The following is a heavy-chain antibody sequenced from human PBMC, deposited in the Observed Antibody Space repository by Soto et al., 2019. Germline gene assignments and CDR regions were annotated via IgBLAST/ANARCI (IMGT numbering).Heavy chain of an antibody. CDR1: GFTFSSYA. D-gene: IGHD3-3*01. J-gene: IGHJ4*02. V-gene: IGHV3-30-3*01. CDR2: ISYDGSNK. CDR3: ARDLLFLEWSYFDY. Sequence: PGGSLRLSCAASGFTFSSYAMHWVRQAPGKGLEWVAVISYDGSNKYYADSVKGRFTISRDNSKNTLYLQMNSLRAEDTAVYYCARDLLFLEWSYFDYWGQGTLVTV.